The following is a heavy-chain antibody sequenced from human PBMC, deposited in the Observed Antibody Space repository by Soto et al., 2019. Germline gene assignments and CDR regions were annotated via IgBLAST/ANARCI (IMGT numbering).Heavy chain of an antibody. J-gene: IGHJ6*02. CDR1: GFTFSSYA. V-gene: IGHV3-30-3*01. CDR3: ARGERYRGYKQRDYYYYGMDV. Sequence: QVQLVESGGGVVQPGRSLRLSCAASGFTFSSYAMHWVRQAPGKGLEWVAVISYDGSNKYYADSVKGRFTISRDNSKNTRYMQMNSLRAEDTAVYYCARGERYRGYKQRDYYYYGMDVWGQGTTVTVSS. D-gene: IGHD5-12*01. CDR2: ISYDGSNK.